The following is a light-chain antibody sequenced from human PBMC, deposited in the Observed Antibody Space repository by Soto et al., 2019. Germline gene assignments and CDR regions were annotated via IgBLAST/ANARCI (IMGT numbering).Light chain of an antibody. CDR2: GAS. CDR1: QGISSF. V-gene: IGKV1-27*01. Sequence: DIQMTQSPSSLSASVGDRVTITCRASQGISSFVAWYQQKPGQVSRLLISGASKLQSGVPSRFSGSGSGTDFTLNITSLQPEDVATYYCQKYRSVITFGQGTRLEIK. J-gene: IGKJ5*01. CDR3: QKYRSVIT.